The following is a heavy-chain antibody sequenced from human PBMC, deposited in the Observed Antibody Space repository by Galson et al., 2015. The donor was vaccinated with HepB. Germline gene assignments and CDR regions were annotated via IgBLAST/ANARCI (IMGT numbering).Heavy chain of an antibody. CDR2: INAGNGNT. Sequence: SVKVSCKASGYTFTSYAMHWVRQAPGQRLEWMGWINAGNGNTKYSQKFQGRVTITRDTSASTAYMELSSLRSEDTAVYYCARDGSGWAVDFDYWGQGTLVTVSS. V-gene: IGHV1-3*01. D-gene: IGHD6-19*01. J-gene: IGHJ4*02. CDR1: GYTFTSYA. CDR3: ARDGSGWAVDFDY.